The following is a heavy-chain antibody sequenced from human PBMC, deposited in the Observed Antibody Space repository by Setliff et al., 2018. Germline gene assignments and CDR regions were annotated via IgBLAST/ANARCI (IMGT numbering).Heavy chain of an antibody. CDR3: ARDRATAIRGVTSFFYYYMDV. D-gene: IGHD3-10*01. CDR1: DGSLSTYY. CDR2: IYTTWST. Sequence: SETLSLTCTVSDGSLSTYYWSWIRQPPGKGLEWIGRIYTTWSTNYNPSLRSRVSISLDTSKSQFFLKLRSVTAADTAVYYCARDRATAIRGVTSFFYYYMDVWGGGTTVTVSS. V-gene: IGHV4-4*07. J-gene: IGHJ6*03.